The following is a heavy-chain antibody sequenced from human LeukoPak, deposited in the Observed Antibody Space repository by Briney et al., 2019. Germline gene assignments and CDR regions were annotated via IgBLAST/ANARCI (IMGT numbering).Heavy chain of an antibody. Sequence: GRSLRLSCTASGFTFSNYFMHWVRQAPGRGLEWVAVISFDGNRQYYADSVKGRFTIARDTSRSTVFLQMNSLRVDDTALYYCVRDKLPGTRYSGSYFFDYWGQGTLVTVSS. V-gene: IGHV3-30-3*01. CDR1: GFTFSNYF. D-gene: IGHD1-26*01. CDR3: VRDKLPGTRYSGSYFFDY. CDR2: ISFDGNRQ. J-gene: IGHJ4*02.